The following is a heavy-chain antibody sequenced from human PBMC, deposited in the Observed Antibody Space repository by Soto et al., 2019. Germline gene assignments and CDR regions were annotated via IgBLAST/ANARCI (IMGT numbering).Heavy chain of an antibody. Sequence: LETLCLSCDVPGGNSSAGGCTWAWIRQPPGKGLESIGYLYYGRSANYNPSLKSRVTLSVDTSTNQCSLTLSSMTAADTAVYYCAHRSMAVVPEYWGQGTLVTVSS. CDR2: LYYGRSA. J-gene: IGHJ4*02. CDR1: GGNSSAGGCT. CDR3: AHRSMAVVPEY. D-gene: IGHD3-22*01. V-gene: IGHV4-61*08.